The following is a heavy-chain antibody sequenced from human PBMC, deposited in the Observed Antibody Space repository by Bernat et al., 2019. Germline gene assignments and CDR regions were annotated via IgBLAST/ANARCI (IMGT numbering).Heavy chain of an antibody. D-gene: IGHD1-1*01. CDR1: GFTFSSFW. V-gene: IGHV3-74*01. CDR3: ARDPSAMEGHFDY. CDR2: IYSDGTTT. Sequence: EVQLVESGGGLVQPGGSLRLSCVASGFTFSSFWMHWVRQVPGKGLVWVSRIYSDGTTTSYADSVKGRFTISRDNAKNTLYLQMSSLRAEDTAVYYCARDPSAMEGHFDYWGQGTLVTVSS. J-gene: IGHJ4*02.